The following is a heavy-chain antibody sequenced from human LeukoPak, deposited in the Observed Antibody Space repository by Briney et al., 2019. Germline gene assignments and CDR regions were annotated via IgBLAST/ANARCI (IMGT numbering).Heavy chain of an antibody. CDR1: GYTFNTNG. Sequence: ASVKVSCKASGYTFNTNGLHWVRQAPGQGLEWVGWINAGSGDTKYLQKFQDRVAITTDTSADTGFMELFRLRSEDTAVYYCARDDGAGGLDVWGQGTPVTVSS. V-gene: IGHV1-3*01. CDR2: INAGSGDT. D-gene: IGHD1-26*01. CDR3: ARDDGAGGLDV. J-gene: IGHJ6*02.